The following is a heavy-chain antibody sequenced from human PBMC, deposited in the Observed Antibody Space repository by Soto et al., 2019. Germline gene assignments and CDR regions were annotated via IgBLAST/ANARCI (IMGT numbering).Heavy chain of an antibody. Sequence: EVQVLESGGGLVQPGGSLRLSCAGSGFTFITYAMDWVRQAPGKGLEWVSSISGGGDAAFFPDSVRGRFTISRDNSKNTVTLKMNTLGVDDTAVYYCARKILGSTTRPNYWYFDLWGRGTLVTVSS. CDR2: ISGGGDAA. J-gene: IGHJ2*01. CDR3: ARKILGSTTRPNYWYFDL. CDR1: GFTFITYA. V-gene: IGHV3-23*01. D-gene: IGHD7-27*01.